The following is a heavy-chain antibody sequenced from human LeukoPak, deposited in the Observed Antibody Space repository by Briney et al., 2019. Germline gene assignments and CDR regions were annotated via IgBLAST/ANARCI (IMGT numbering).Heavy chain of an antibody. Sequence: PGGSLRLSCAASGFTFDDYAMHWVRQAPGKGLEWVSLISWDGGSTYYADSVKGRFTISRDNSKNSLYLQMNSLRAEDTALYYCAKDYRYCSGGSCYSDPTYYCYYMDVWGKGTTVTISS. CDR3: AKDYRYCSGGSCYSDPTYYCYYMDV. D-gene: IGHD2-15*01. V-gene: IGHV3-43D*03. CDR1: GFTFDDYA. J-gene: IGHJ6*03. CDR2: ISWDGGST.